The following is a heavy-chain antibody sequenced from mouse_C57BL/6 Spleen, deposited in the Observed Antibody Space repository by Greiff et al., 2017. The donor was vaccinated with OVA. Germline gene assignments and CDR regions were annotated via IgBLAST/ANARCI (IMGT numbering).Heavy chain of an antibody. CDR3: ARDPLYSNYAMDY. CDR1: GFTFSSYA. J-gene: IGHJ4*01. Sequence: EVQLQESGGGLVKPGGSLKLSCAASGFTFSSYAMSWVRQTPEKRLEWVATISDGGSYTYYPDNVKGRFTISRDNAKNNLYLQMSHLKSEDTAMYYCARDPLYSNYAMDYWGQGTSVTVSS. V-gene: IGHV5-4*01. D-gene: IGHD2-12*01. CDR2: ISDGGSYT.